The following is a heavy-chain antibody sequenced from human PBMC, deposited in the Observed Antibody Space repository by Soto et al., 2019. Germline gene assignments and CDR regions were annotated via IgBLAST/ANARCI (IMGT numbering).Heavy chain of an antibody. Sequence: PGGSLRLSCAASGFTFSSYAMHWVRQAPGKGLEWVAVISYDGSNKYYADSVKGRFTISRDNSKNTLYLQMNSLRAEDTAVYYCARGGGLMITFGGVIEHYYYYGMDVWGQGTTVTVSS. V-gene: IGHV3-30-3*01. D-gene: IGHD3-16*02. J-gene: IGHJ6*02. CDR1: GFTFSSYA. CDR3: ARGGGLMITFGGVIEHYYYYGMDV. CDR2: ISYDGSNK.